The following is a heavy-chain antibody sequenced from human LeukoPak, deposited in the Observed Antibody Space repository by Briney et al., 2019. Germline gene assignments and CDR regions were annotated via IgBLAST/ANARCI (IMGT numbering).Heavy chain of an antibody. CDR2: IYGSGTT. V-gene: IGHV4-4*07. CDR1: GGSISSY. J-gene: IGHJ5*02. D-gene: IGHD3-10*01. CDR3: ARDSGTTGEVKFDP. Sequence: SETLSLTCTVSGGSISSYWSWIRQPAGKGLELIGRIYGSGTTTYNPSLKSRVSMSIDTSKTQFSLKLMSVTAADTAVYYCARDSGTTGEVKFDPWGQGTLVTVSS.